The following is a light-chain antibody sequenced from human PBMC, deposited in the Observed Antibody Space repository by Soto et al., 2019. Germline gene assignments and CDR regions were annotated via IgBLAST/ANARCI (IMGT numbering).Light chain of an antibody. V-gene: IGKV2-30*01. CDR1: QSLAYNDGNTY. CDR3: MQGTHWPRT. J-gene: IGKJ1*01. Sequence: EVVLTQSPLSLPVTLGQPASISCNSSQSLAYNDGNTYLNWLQQRPGQSPRRLIYKVSNRDSGVPNRFSGRGSGSDFTLKISGVEAEDVGVYYCMQGTHWPRTFGQGTKVDIK. CDR2: KVS.